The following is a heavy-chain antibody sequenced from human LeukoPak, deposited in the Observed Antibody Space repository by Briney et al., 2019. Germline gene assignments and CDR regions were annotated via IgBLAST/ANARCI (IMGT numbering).Heavy chain of an antibody. D-gene: IGHD3-3*01. CDR2: ISYDGTKK. Sequence: GGSLSPSCQPSGFTSGTFVMHWARQPPGRGWEGVEVISYDGTKKYYADSVKGRFTISRDNSKNTLYLQMNSLRAEDTAVYYCARDLSPHYDFWSGYFTYYYYGMDVWGQGTTVTVSS. J-gene: IGHJ6*02. CDR3: ARDLSPHYDFWSGYFTYYYYGMDV. CDR1: GFTSGTFV. V-gene: IGHV3-30-3*01.